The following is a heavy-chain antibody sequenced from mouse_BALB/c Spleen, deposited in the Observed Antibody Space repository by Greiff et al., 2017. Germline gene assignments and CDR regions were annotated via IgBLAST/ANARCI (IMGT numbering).Heavy chain of an antibody. CDR2: IWAGGST. J-gene: IGHJ4*01. Sequence: VQLVESGPGLVAPSQSLSITCTVSGFSLTSYGVHWVRQPPGKGLEWLGVIWAGGSTNYNSALMSRLSISKDNSKSQVFLKMNSLQANDTAIYYCARNPLNFYAMDYWGQGTSVTVSS. V-gene: IGHV2-9*02. CDR1: GFSLTSYG. D-gene: IGHD1-3*01. CDR3: ARNPLNFYAMDY.